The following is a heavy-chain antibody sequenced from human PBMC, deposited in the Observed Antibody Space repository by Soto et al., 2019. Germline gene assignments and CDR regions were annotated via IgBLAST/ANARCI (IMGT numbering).Heavy chain of an antibody. J-gene: IGHJ5*02. CDR2: VYFSGNT. CDR3: GSVRPSGYVLS. V-gene: IGHV4-59*01. CDR1: AGSLSGSY. D-gene: IGHD6-25*01. Sequence: PSETLSLTCTVSAGSLSGSYWTWIRQSPGKGLEWIGYVYFSGNTNYNPSLKSRVTISIDTSKNQFSLRLASVTAADTAFYYCGSVRPSGYVLSWRQGTLVAVSS.